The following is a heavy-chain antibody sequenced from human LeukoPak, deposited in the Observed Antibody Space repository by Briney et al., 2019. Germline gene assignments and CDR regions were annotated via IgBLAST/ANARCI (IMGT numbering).Heavy chain of an antibody. CDR1: GFTLSSYW. V-gene: IGHV3-74*01. D-gene: IGHD5-24*01. CDR2: IHSDGSST. CDR3: ARDGDGYYRD. J-gene: IGHJ4*02. Sequence: GGSLRLSCAASGFTLSSYWMQSVRHAPQKGLVWVSRIHSDGSSTIYADSVRGRFTISRDNAKNTLYLQMNSLRAEDTAVYYCARDGDGYYRDWGQGTLVTVSS.